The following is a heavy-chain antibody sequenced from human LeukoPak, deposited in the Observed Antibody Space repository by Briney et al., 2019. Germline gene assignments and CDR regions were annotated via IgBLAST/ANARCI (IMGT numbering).Heavy chain of an antibody. V-gene: IGHV4-34*01. D-gene: IGHD5-12*01. Sequence: SETLSLTCAVYGGSFSGYYWSWIRQPPGKGLEWIGEINHSGCTNYNPSLKSRVTISVDTSKNQFSLKLSSVTAADTAVYYCARLTVATIPTVYYYMDVWGKGTTVTVSS. CDR2: INHSGCT. J-gene: IGHJ6*03. CDR3: ARLTVATIPTVYYYMDV. CDR1: GGSFSGYY.